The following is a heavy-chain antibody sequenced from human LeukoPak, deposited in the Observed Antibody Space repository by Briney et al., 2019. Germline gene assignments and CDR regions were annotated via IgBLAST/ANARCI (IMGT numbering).Heavy chain of an antibody. CDR2: IYYSGST. CDR1: GGSISSGDYY. J-gene: IGHJ4*02. CDR3: ARALYGSGSYAYDY. Sequence: SETLSLTCTVSGGSISSGDYYWSWIRQPPGKGLEWIGYIYYSGSTYYNPSIKSRVTISVDTSKNQFSLKLSSVTAADTAVYYCARALYGSGSYAYDYWGQGTLVTVSS. V-gene: IGHV4-30-4*01. D-gene: IGHD3-10*01.